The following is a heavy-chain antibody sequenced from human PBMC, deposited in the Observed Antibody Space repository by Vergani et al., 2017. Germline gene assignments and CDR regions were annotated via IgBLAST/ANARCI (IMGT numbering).Heavy chain of an antibody. CDR2: ISGSGGST. J-gene: IGHJ6*03. D-gene: IGHD1-14*01. V-gene: IGHV3-23*01. CDR3: AKDRENHYYYYYMDV. Sequence: EVQLLESGGGLVQPGGSLRLSCAASGFTFSSYAMSWVRQAPGKGREWVSAISGSGGSTYYADSVKGRFTISRDNSKNTLYLQMNSLRAEDTAVYYCAKDRENHYYYYYMDVWGKGTTVTVSS. CDR1: GFTFSSYA.